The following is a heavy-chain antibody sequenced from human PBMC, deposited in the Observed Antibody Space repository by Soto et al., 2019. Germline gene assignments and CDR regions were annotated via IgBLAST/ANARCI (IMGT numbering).Heavy chain of an antibody. D-gene: IGHD6-13*01. CDR2: ISYDGSNK. V-gene: IGHV3-30*18. CDR3: AKLSSSWFDY. Sequence: QVQLVESGGGVVQPGRSLRLSCAASGFTFSSYGMHWVRQAPGKGLEWVAVISYDGSNKYYADSVKGRFTISRDNSKNTLYLQMNSLRAEDTAVYYCAKLSSSWFDYWGQGTLVTVSS. CDR1: GFTFSSYG. J-gene: IGHJ4*02.